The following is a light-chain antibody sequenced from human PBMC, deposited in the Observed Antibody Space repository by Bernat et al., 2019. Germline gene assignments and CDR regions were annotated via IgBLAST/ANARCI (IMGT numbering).Light chain of an antibody. J-gene: IGKJ5*01. CDR1: QSVSSSY. V-gene: IGKV3-20*01. CDR2: GAS. Sequence: EIVLTQSPGTLSLSPGERATLSCRASQSVSSSYLAWYQQRPGQAPRLVIYGASTRATGIPDRFSGSGSGTDFTLTISRLEPEDFAVYYCQQFGNSYFTFGQGTRLEIK. CDR3: QQFGNSYFT.